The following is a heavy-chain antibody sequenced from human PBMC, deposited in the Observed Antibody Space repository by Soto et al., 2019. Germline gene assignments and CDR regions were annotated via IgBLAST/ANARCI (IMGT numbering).Heavy chain of an antibody. CDR2: IKSKTDGGTT. V-gene: IGHV3-15*01. J-gene: IGHJ4*02. CDR1: GFTFSNAW. CDR3: TTDITMIVVVPNFSDFDY. Sequence: LRLSCAASGFTFSNAWMSWVRQAPGKGLEWVGRIKSKTDGGTTDYAAPVKGRFTISRDDSKNTLYLQMNSLKTEDTAVYYCTTDITMIVVVPNFSDFDYWGQGTLVT. D-gene: IGHD3-22*01.